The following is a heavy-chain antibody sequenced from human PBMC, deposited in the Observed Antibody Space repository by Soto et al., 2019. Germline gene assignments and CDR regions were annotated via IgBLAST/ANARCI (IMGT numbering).Heavy chain of an antibody. CDR2: MSPNSGNT. CDR3: SRGEWELRH. J-gene: IGHJ4*02. CDR1: GYTFTDYD. V-gene: IGHV1-8*01. Sequence: QVQLVQSGAEVKKPGASVKVSCKASGYTFTDYDTNWVRQATGQGPEWMGWMSPNSGNTGYAQKFQGRFTMTRDTSINTAYMELTSLPSEDTAVYYCSRGEWELRHWGQGTLVTVSS. D-gene: IGHD1-26*01.